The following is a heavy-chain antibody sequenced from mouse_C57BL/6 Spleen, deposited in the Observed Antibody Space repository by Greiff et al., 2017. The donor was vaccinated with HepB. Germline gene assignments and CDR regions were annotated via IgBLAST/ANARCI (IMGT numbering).Heavy chain of an antibody. CDR2: ISSGGSYT. CDR1: GFTFSSYG. Sequence: DVQLQESGGDLVKPGGSLKLSCAASGFTFSSYGMSWVRQTPDKRLEWVATISSGGSYTYYPDSVKGRFTISRDNAKNTLYLQMSSLKSEDTAMYYCARGGGYDHWYFDVWGTGTTVTVSS. D-gene: IGHD2-2*01. V-gene: IGHV5-6*01. J-gene: IGHJ1*03. CDR3: ARGGGYDHWYFDV.